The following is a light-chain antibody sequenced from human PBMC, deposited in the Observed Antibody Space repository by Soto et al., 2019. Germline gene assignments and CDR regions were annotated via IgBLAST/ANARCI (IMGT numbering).Light chain of an antibody. CDR2: QDS. V-gene: IGLV3-1*01. J-gene: IGLJ2*01. CDR3: QAWDSSTDVV. Sequence: SYELTQPPSVSVSPGQTASITCSGDKLGDKYACWYQQKPGQSPVLVIYQDSKRPSGIPERFSGSISGNTATLTISGTQAMDEADYYCQAWDSSTDVVFGGGTKLTVL. CDR1: KLGDKY.